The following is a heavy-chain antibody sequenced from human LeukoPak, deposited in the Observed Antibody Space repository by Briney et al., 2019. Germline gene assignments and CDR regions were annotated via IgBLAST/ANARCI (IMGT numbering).Heavy chain of an antibody. J-gene: IGHJ6*02. Sequence: GGSLRLSCAASGLTFSNFAMSWVRQAPGKGLEWVSAISGGGDSTYYADSVKGRFTVSRDNSKNTLYLQMNSLRAEDTAVYFCARDHYYGSGTSPPRMDVWGQGTTVTVSS. D-gene: IGHD3-10*01. CDR2: ISGGGDST. CDR3: ARDHYYGSGTSPPRMDV. CDR1: GLTFSNFA. V-gene: IGHV3-23*01.